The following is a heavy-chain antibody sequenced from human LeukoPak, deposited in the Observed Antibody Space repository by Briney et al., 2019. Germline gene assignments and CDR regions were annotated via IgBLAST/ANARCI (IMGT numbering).Heavy chain of an antibody. J-gene: IGHJ5*02. CDR3: ATWDGGNSGNWFDP. CDR2: IYYSGTA. CDR1: GGSMSDYY. Sequence: PSETLPLTCTVSGGSMSDYYWTWIRQPPGKGLEWIGYIYYSGTAEYNPSLRSRVTISMDTSKNQFSLNLSSVTAADTAVYYCATWDGGNSGNWFDPWGQGTLVTVSS. D-gene: IGHD4-23*01. V-gene: IGHV4-59*01.